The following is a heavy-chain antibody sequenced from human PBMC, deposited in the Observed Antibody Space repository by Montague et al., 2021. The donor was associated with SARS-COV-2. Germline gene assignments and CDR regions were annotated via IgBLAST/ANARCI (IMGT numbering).Heavy chain of an antibody. J-gene: IGHJ6*02. Sequence: SLRLSCAASGFTFSSYAMHWVRQAPGKGLEWVAVISYDGSNKYYADSVKGRFTISRDNSKNTLYLQMNSLRAEDTAVYYCARDLGFYGMDVWGQGARVTVSS. CDR1: GFTFSSYA. CDR2: ISYDGSNK. V-gene: IGHV3-30*04. CDR3: ARDLGFYGMDV.